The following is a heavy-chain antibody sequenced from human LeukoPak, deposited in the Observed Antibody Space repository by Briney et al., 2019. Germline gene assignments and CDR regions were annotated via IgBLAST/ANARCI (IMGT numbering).Heavy chain of an antibody. Sequence: GASVKVSCKASGYTFTGYYMHWVRQAPGQGLEWMGWINPNSGGTNYAQKFQGRVTMTRDTSISTAYMELSRLRSDDTAVYYCARDRRWYPKRGWFYPWGQGTLVTVSS. V-gene: IGHV1-2*02. CDR1: GYTFTGYY. D-gene: IGHD6-13*01. J-gene: IGHJ5*02. CDR2: INPNSGGT. CDR3: ARDRRWYPKRGWFYP.